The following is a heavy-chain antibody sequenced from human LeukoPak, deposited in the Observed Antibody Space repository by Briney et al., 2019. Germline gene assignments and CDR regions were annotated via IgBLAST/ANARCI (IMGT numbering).Heavy chain of an antibody. J-gene: IGHJ4*02. V-gene: IGHV4-39*07. CDR1: GGSISSSSYY. CDR3: ARRSRYQLSLDY. CDR2: INHSGST. D-gene: IGHD2-2*01. Sequence: SETLSLTCTVSGGSISSSSYYWSWIRQPPGKGLEWIGEINHSGSTNYNPSLKSRVTISVDTSKNQFSLKLSSVTAADTAVYYCARRSRYQLSLDYWGQGTLVTVSS.